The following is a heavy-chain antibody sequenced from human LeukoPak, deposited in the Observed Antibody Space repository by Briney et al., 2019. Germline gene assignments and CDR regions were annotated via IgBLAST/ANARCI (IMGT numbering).Heavy chain of an antibody. D-gene: IGHD3-3*01. CDR1: GGSISSYY. CDR3: ARGGDFWSGFESSYFDY. V-gene: IGHV4-59*01. J-gene: IGHJ4*02. Sequence: SETLSLTCTVSGGSISSYYWSWIRQPPGKGLEWIGYIYYSGSTNYNPSLKSRVTISVDTSKNQFSLKLSSVTAADTAVYYCARGGDFWSGFESSYFDYWGQGTLVTVSS. CDR2: IYYSGST.